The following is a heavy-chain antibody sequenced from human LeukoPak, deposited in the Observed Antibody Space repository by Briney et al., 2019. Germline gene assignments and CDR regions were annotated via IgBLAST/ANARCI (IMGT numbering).Heavy chain of an antibody. D-gene: IGHD6-13*01. CDR2: IKEDGSAK. V-gene: IGHV3-7*03. J-gene: IGHJ4*02. CDR1: GFTFSTYW. Sequence: PGGSLRLSCAASGFTFSTYWMTWVRQAPGKGLEWVANIKEDGSAKYYVDSVKGRFSISRDNSKNTLYLQMNSLRAEDTAVYYCGHTGSSWGSAFDYWGQGTLVTVSS. CDR3: GHTGSSWGSAFDY.